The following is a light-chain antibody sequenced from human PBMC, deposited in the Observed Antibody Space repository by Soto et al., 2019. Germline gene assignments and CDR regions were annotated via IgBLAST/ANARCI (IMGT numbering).Light chain of an antibody. CDR2: DAS. V-gene: IGKV3-15*01. CDR1: QNIGRN. CDR3: HQYNRSPHS. J-gene: IGKJ4*01. Sequence: EIVMTQSPATLSVSPGDRATLSCRASQNIGRNLAWYQQIPGQAPRLLFYDASTRDTGIPYRFIGSGSGTEFTLTITSLQSEDFAVYYCHQYNRSPHSFGGGTKVDI.